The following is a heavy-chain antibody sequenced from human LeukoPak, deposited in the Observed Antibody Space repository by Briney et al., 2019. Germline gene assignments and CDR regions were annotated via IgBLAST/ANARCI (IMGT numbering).Heavy chain of an antibody. J-gene: IGHJ4*02. V-gene: IGHV3-23*01. CDR2: ITSGGDTT. CDR1: GFTFSNCA. D-gene: IGHD2-2*01. CDR3: AKEVRDEVITSIDH. Sequence: GGSLRLSCAASGFTFSNCAMNWVRQAPGKGLEWVSGITSGGDTTFYEGSVRGRFTISRDNAKNTLYLQMNYLRAEDTAVYYCAKEVRDEVITSIDHWGQGTLITVSS.